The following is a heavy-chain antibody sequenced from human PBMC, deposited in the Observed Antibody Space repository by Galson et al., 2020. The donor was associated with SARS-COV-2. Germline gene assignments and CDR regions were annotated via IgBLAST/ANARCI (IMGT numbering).Heavy chain of an antibody. J-gene: IGHJ3*02. CDR2: IWHDGSNE. CDR3: ARDGYCGGGPCYPRNALDM. CDR1: GFTFSNYG. D-gene: IGHD2-15*01. Sequence: GGSLRLSCAASGFTFSNYGMHWVRQAPGKGLEWVAVIWHDGSNEFYADSVKGRFTISRDNSKNTLYLQMISLRVEDTAVYYCARDGYCGGGPCYPRNALDMWGQGTMVTVS. V-gene: IGHV3-33*01.